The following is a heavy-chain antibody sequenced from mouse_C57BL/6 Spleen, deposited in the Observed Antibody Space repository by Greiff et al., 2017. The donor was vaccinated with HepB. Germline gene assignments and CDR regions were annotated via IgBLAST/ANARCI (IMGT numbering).Heavy chain of an antibody. V-gene: IGHV7-1*01. Sequence: EVNVVESGGGLVQSGRSLRLSCATSGFTFSDFYMEWVRQAPGKGLEWIAASRNKANDYTTEYSASVKGRFIVSRDTSQSILYLQMNALRAEDTAMYYCARESWDVGAMDYWGQGTSVTVSS. D-gene: IGHD4-1*01. J-gene: IGHJ4*01. CDR2: SRNKANDYTT. CDR3: ARESWDVGAMDY. CDR1: GFTFSDFY.